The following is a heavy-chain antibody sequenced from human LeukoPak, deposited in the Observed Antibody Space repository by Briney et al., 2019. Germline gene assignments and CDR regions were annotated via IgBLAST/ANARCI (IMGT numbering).Heavy chain of an antibody. D-gene: IGHD3-10*02. Sequence: GGSLRLSCAVSGFTFSSYWMHWVRQAPGKGLVWVSRINSDGSSTSYADSVKGRFTISRDNAKNSLYLQMNSLRAEDTAVYYWAELGITMIGGVWGKGTTVTISS. CDR2: INSDGSST. V-gene: IGHV3-74*01. J-gene: IGHJ6*04. CDR1: GFTFSSYW. CDR3: AELGITMIGGV.